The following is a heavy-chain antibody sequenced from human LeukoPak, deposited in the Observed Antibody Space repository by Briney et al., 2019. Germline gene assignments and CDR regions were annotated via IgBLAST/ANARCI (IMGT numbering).Heavy chain of an antibody. Sequence: GGSLRLSCAASGFTFSSYAMSWVRQAPGKGLEWVSAISGSGGSTYYADSVKGRFTISRDNSKNTLYLQMNSLRAEDTAVYYCAKDRRRCSSTSCYIGPFYYWGQGTLVTVSS. J-gene: IGHJ4*02. V-gene: IGHV3-23*01. CDR1: GFTFSSYA. CDR2: ISGSGGST. CDR3: AKDRRRCSSTSCYIGPFYY. D-gene: IGHD2-2*02.